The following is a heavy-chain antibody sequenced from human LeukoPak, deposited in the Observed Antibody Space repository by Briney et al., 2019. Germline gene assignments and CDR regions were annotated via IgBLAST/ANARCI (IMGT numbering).Heavy chain of an antibody. D-gene: IGHD1-14*01. CDR2: ISAYNGNT. V-gene: IGHV1-18*01. CDR3: ARDRGRIDSNPTDY. Sequence: ASVKVSCKASGYTFTSYGISWVRQAPGQGLEWMGWISAYNGNTNYAQKLQGRVTMTTDTSTSTAYMELRSLRSDDTAVYYCARDRGRIDSNPTDYWGQGTLVTVSS. J-gene: IGHJ4*02. CDR1: GYTFTSYG.